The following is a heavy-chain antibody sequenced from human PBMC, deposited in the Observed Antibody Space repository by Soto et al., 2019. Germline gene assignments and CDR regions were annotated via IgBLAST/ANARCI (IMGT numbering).Heavy chain of an antibody. V-gene: IGHV1-69*15. CDR3: ARIPRYSFPTSDDLDS. D-gene: IGHD5-18*01. J-gene: IGHJ4*02. CDR1: GGTFYTYT. Sequence: QVQLVQSGAEVRKPGSSVQVSCKASGGTFYTYTFSWVRQAPGQGLDWMGSITPIYPTTNYAEKFQGRLPVTADGSTSTAYMELSSLTSDDTAVYYCARIPRYSFPTSDDLDSWGQGTLVTVSS. CDR2: ITPIYPTT.